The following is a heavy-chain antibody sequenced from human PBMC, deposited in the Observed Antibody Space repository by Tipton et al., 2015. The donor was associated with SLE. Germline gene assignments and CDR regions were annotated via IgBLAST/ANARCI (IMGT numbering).Heavy chain of an antibody. D-gene: IGHD3-10*01. V-gene: IGHV4-59*01. Sequence: TLSLTCTVSGGSISSYYWSWIRQPPGKGLEWIGYIYYSGSTNYHPSLTSRVTISVDTSKNQFSLKLSSVTAADTAVYYCARDRGGVAFDIWGQGTMVTVSS. CDR2: IYYSGST. CDR3: ARDRGGVAFDI. J-gene: IGHJ3*02. CDR1: GGSISSYY.